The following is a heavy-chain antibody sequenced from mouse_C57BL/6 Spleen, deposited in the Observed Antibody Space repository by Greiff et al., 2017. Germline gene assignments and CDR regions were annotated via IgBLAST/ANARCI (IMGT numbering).Heavy chain of an antibody. CDR2: IHPNSGST. Sequence: QVQLQQPGAELVKPGASVKLSCKASGYTFTSYWMHWVRQRPGQGLEWIGKIHPNSGSTNYNEKFKSKATMTVDKSSSTAYLPLSSLTSEDSAVYYGARREIYYYVMDYWGQGTSVTVSS. J-gene: IGHJ4*01. CDR3: ARREIYYYVMDY. CDR1: GYTFTSYW. V-gene: IGHV1-64*01.